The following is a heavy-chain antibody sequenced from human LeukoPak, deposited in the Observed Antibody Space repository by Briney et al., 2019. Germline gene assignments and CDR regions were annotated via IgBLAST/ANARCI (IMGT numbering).Heavy chain of an antibody. CDR3: ARNNGMDV. J-gene: IGHJ6*02. CDR1: GVALSSHW. Sequence: LPGGSLRLSCAASGVALSSHWMTWVRQVPGRGPEWVANVNRDGSETYYLDSVKGRFTISKDNAKNSLYLQMNSLRAEDTALYHCARNNGMDVWGQGTTVIVSS. CDR2: VNRDGSET. V-gene: IGHV3-7*03.